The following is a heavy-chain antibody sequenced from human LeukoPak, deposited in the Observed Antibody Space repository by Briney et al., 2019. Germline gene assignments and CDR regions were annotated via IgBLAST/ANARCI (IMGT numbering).Heavy chain of an antibody. CDR2: ISGSGSTI. CDR1: GFTFSSYE. CDR3: ARAVLYYYYGMDV. J-gene: IGHJ6*02. V-gene: IGHV3-48*03. Sequence: PGGSLRLSCAASGFTFSSYEFNWVRQAPGKGLEWVSYISGSGSTIYYADSVKGRFTISRDNAKNSLYLQMNSLRAEDTAVYYCARAVLYYYYGMDVWGQGTTVTVSS.